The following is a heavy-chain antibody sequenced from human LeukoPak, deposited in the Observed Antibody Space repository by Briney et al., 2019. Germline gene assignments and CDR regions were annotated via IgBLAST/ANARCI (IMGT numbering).Heavy chain of an antibody. J-gene: IGHJ5*02. CDR1: GGSISSGGYY. CDR2: IYYSGST. CDR3: ARELPIPAAMFGWFDP. V-gene: IGHV4-31*03. D-gene: IGHD2-2*01. Sequence: SQTLSLTCTVSGGSISSGGYYWSWIRQHPGKGLEWIGYIYYSGSTYYNPSLKSRVIISVDTSKNQFSLKLSSVTAADTAVYYCARELPIPAAMFGWFDPWGQGTLVTVSS.